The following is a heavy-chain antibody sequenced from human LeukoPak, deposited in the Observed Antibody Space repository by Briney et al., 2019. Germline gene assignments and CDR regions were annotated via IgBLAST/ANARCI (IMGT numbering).Heavy chain of an antibody. J-gene: IGHJ5*02. D-gene: IGHD3-10*01. Sequence: ASVKVSCKASGYTFTGYYMHWVRQAPGPGLEWMGWINPNSGGTNYAQKFQGRVTMTRDTSISTAYMELSRLRSDDTAVYYCAMVRGVINWFDPWGQGTLVTVSS. CDR1: GYTFTGYY. V-gene: IGHV1-2*02. CDR3: AMVRGVINWFDP. CDR2: INPNSGGT.